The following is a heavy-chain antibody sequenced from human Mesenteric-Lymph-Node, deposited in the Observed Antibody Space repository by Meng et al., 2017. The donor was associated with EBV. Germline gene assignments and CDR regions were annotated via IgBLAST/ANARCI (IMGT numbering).Heavy chain of an antibody. CDR1: GGANRRYH. V-gene: IGHV4-59*01. J-gene: IGHJ4*02. CDR3: ARGDYASGRWYFDY. Sequence: QARLAESGPVLVKPSEILSLTCTVSGGANRRYHWRWIRQPPGKGLEWMGYIYNSGGTNYNPSLKSRVTISVDTSKNQFSLKLSSVTAADTAVYYCARGDYASGRWYFDYWGQGTLVTVSS. D-gene: IGHD3-10*01. CDR2: IYNSGGT.